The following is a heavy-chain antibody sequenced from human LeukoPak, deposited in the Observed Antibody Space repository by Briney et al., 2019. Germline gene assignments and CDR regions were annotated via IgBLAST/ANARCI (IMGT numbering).Heavy chain of an antibody. J-gene: IGHJ5*02. CDR1: GGSISSGSYY. D-gene: IGHD6-6*01. CDR2: IYTSGST. CDR3: ARAGMAARRFWFDP. V-gene: IGHV4-61*02. Sequence: SETLSLTCTVSGGSISSGSYYWSWIRQPAGKGLEWIGRIYTSGSTNYNPSLKSRVTISVATSKNQFSLKLSSVPAADTAVYYCARAGMAARRFWFDPWGQGTLVTVSS.